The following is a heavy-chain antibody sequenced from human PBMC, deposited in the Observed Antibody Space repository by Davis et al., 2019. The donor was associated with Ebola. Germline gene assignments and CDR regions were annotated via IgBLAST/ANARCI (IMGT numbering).Heavy chain of an antibody. D-gene: IGHD7-27*01. Sequence: PGGSLRLSCAASGFTFSSYGMHWVRQAPGKGLEWVAVISYDGSNKYYADSVKGRFTISRDNSKNTLYLQMNRLRAEDTAVYYCEKDAPNWGSFDYWGQGTLVTVSS. J-gene: IGHJ4*02. CDR3: EKDAPNWGSFDY. V-gene: IGHV3-30*18. CDR2: ISYDGSNK. CDR1: GFTFSSYG.